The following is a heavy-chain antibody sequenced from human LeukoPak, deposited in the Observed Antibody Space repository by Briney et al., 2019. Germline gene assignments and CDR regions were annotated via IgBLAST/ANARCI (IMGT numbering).Heavy chain of an antibody. CDR3: ARGYYYDSSGADY. CDR1: GFTFSNYA. D-gene: IGHD3-22*01. Sequence: GGSLRLSCVASGFTFSNYAMSWVRQAPGKGLEWVSAISDDGGATYHADSVKGRFTISRDNSKNTLYLQMNSLRAEDTAVYYCARGYYYDSSGADYWGQGTLVTVSS. V-gene: IGHV3-23*01. CDR2: ISDDGGAT. J-gene: IGHJ4*02.